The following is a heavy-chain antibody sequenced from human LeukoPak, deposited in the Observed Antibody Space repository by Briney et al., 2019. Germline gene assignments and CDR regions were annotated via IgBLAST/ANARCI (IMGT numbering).Heavy chain of an antibody. Sequence: PGGSLRLSCAAPGITFSRSWMLWVRQAPGKGLVWVSHIDSDGSSTSYADSVKGRFTISRDNAKKTLYLQMNSLRAEDTAVYYCARDYYYGMDVWGQGTTVTVSS. J-gene: IGHJ6*02. CDR2: IDSDGSST. CDR1: GITFSRSW. CDR3: ARDYYYGMDV. V-gene: IGHV3-74*01.